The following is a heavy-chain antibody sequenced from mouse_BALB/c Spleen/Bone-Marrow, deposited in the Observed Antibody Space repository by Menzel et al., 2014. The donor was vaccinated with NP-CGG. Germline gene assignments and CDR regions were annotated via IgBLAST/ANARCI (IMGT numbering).Heavy chain of an antibody. V-gene: IGHV14-3*02. J-gene: IGHJ2*01. CDR2: IDPANGNT. CDR3: ARYLYRYFFDY. CDR1: GFNFTDSC. Sequence: DVKLVESGEGLAKPGASVKLSCTASGFNFTDSCMHWVKQRPGQGLEWIGRIDPANGNTTYDRKFQGKANLTADTSSNTAYLQLSSRTTEDAAVYYYARYLYRYFFDYWGQGTTLTVSS.